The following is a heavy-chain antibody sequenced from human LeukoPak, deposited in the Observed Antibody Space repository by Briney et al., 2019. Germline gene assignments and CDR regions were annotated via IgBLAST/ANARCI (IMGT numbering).Heavy chain of an antibody. V-gene: IGHV3-49*04. CDR3: TRVTVVTDY. CDR2: IRSKAYGGTT. D-gene: IGHD4-23*01. Sequence: GGSLRLSCTASGFTFGDYAMSWVRQAPGKGLEWVGFIRSKAYGGTTEYAASVKGRFTISRDDSKSIAYLQMNSLKTEDTAVYYCTRVTVVTDYWGQGTLVTVSS. J-gene: IGHJ4*02. CDR1: GFTFGDYA.